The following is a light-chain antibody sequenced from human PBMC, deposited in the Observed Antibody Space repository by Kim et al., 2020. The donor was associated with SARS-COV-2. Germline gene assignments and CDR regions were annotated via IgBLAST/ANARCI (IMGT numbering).Light chain of an antibody. CDR2: EVS. V-gene: IGLV2-8*01. CDR1: SGDVGGYNY. J-gene: IGLJ2*01. CDR3: SSYAGSNNLV. Sequence: GQSVTTTATGTSGDVGGYNYFSWYQQRPGKAPKLMIYEVSTRPSGVPDRFSGSKSGNTASLTVSGLQAEDEADYYCSSYAGSNNLVFGGGTQLTVL.